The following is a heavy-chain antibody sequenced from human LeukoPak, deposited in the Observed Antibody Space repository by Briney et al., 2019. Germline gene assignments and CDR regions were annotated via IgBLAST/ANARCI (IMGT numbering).Heavy chain of an antibody. CDR3: AKDYGDFLRPLYYFDY. CDR2: INPNSGGT. Sequence: ASVKVFCKASGYTFTGYYMHWVRQAPGQGLEWMGWINPNSGGTNYAQKFQGRVTMTRDTSISTAYMELSRLRSDDTAVYYCAKDYGDFLRPLYYFDYWGQGTLVTVSS. J-gene: IGHJ4*02. D-gene: IGHD4-17*01. V-gene: IGHV1-2*02. CDR1: GYTFTGYY.